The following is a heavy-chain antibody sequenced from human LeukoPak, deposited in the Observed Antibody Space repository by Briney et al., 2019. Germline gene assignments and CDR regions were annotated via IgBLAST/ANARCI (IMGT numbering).Heavy chain of an antibody. D-gene: IGHD3-3*01. V-gene: IGHV3-21*01. J-gene: IGHJ4*02. CDR1: GVTLWIYS. CDR3: ARAAPEDFWSCYYPDYFTY. CDR2: IISSSSYI. Sequence: GGTLRLSCAPSGVTLWIYSTICVPEAPGEGVECVSSIISSSSYIYYTHPVRGRYTLSRDNAKNSLSLYMHSLRAQDMPVYIFARAAPEDFWSCYYPDYFTYWGERTLVTASS.